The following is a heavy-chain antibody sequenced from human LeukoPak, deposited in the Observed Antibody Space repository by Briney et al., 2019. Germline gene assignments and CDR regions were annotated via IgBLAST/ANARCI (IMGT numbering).Heavy chain of an antibody. V-gene: IGHV3-21*01. CDR3: ARAGATILTPFDY. D-gene: IGHD3-3*01. CDR1: GFIFSTYS. Sequence: GGSLRLSCAASGFIFSTYSMDWVRQAPGKGLEWVSSISSTGSNIDYADSVRGRFTISRDNAKNSLYLQIHILRPEDTAVYYCARAGATILTPFDYWGQGTPVTVSS. J-gene: IGHJ4*02. CDR2: ISSTGSNI.